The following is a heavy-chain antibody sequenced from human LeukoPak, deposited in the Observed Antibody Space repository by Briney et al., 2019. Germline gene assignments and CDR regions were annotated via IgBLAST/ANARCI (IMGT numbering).Heavy chain of an antibody. CDR3: AKDSMVYCSSTSCYGVNFDY. V-gene: IGHV3-74*01. J-gene: IGHJ4*02. D-gene: IGHD2-2*01. CDR1: GFTFSSYW. Sequence: PGGSLRLSCAASGFTFSSYWMHWVRQAPGKGLVWVSRINSDGSSTSYADSVKGRFTISRDNAKNTLYLQMNSLRAEDTAVYYCAKDSMVYCSSTSCYGVNFDYWGQGTLVTVSS. CDR2: INSDGSST.